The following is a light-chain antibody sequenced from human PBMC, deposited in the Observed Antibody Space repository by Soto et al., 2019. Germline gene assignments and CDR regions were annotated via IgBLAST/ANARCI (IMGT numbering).Light chain of an antibody. Sequence: QPVLTQPPSVSGAPGQRVTISCTGSSSNIGAGYDVHWYQQLPGTAPKLLIYGNSNRPSGVPDRFSGSKSGTSASLAITGLQAEHEGDYYCQSYDTSLSGYVFGTATKVTVL. V-gene: IGLV1-40*01. J-gene: IGLJ1*01. CDR2: GNS. CDR1: SSNIGAGYD. CDR3: QSYDTSLSGYV.